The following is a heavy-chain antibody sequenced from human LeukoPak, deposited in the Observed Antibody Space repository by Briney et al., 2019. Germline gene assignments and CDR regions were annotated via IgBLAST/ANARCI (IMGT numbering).Heavy chain of an antibody. CDR1: GVTFSRYV. J-gene: IGHJ3*02. CDR2: ISGSVGGP. CDR3: VQEGPRGLAFDI. Sequence: GGSLRLSCEASGVTFSRYVMRWVRQAPGKGPEWVSGISGSVGGPYYPDSVKGRFAISRDNSKNTLYLQMNSLRAEDTAVYYCVQEGPRGLAFDIWGQGTKVTVSS. V-gene: IGHV3-23*01.